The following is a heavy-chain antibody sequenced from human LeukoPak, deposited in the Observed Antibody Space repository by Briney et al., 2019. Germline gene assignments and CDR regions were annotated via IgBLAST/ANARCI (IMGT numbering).Heavy chain of an antibody. CDR2: IDAGDGDT. J-gene: IGHJ4*02. CDR3: ARADLGCRD. D-gene: IGHD2-15*01. V-gene: IGHV1-3*01. Sequence: ASVKVSCTASGYIFTNYALHWLRQAPGQSLEWMGWIDAGDGDTKYSEKFQGRVTITRDTSATTAYMELSSLIFEDTAMYYCARADLGCRDWGQGTLVTVSA. CDR1: GYIFTNYA.